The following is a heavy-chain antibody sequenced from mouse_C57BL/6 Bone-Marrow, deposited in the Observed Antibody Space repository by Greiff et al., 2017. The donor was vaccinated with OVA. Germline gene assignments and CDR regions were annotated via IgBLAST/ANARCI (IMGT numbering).Heavy chain of an antibody. J-gene: IGHJ2*01. CDR3: TRRLFFTTVVATDY. Sequence: EVQLQQSGTVLARPGASVKMSCKTSGYTFTSYWMHWVKQRPGQGLEWIGAIYPGNSDTSYNQKFKGKAKLTAVTSASTAYMELSSLTNEYSAVYYGTRRLFFTTVVATDYWGQGTTLTVSS. CDR1: GYTFTSYW. V-gene: IGHV1-5*01. D-gene: IGHD1-1*01. CDR2: IYPGNSDT.